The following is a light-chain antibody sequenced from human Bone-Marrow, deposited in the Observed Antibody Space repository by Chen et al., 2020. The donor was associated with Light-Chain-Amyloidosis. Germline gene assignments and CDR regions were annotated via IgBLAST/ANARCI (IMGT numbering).Light chain of an antibody. J-gene: IGLJ2*01. CDR3: QSAESSGTYEVI. CDR1: DLPTKY. CDR2: RDT. Sequence: SYELTQPPSVSVSPGQTARITCSGDDLPTKYAYWYQQKPDQAPVMVIHRDTERPSGISERFSGSSSGSTATLTISGVQAEDEAEYHCQSAESSGTYEVIFGGGTKLTVL. V-gene: IGLV3-25*03.